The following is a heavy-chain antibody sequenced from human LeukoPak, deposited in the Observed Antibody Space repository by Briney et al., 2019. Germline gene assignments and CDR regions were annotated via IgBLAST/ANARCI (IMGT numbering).Heavy chain of an antibody. J-gene: IGHJ5*02. CDR2: IFYTGNT. CDR1: GGSMTNYY. D-gene: IGHD3-22*01. Sequence: SETLSLTCTVSGGSMTNYYWSWIRQTPRKGLEWMGYIFYTGNTDYNPSLKSRLTISVDTSKNQFSLNLRSVTTADTGVYFCARGLVVGAGRFDPWGQGTLAIVSS. CDR3: ARGLVVGAGRFDP. V-gene: IGHV4-59*01.